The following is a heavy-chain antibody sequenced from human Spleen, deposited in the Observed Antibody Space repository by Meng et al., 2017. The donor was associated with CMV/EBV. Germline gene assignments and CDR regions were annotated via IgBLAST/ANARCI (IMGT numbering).Heavy chain of an antibody. CDR1: GTSFSDYS. J-gene: IGHJ5*02. CDR2: INHRGST. V-gene: IGHV4-34*01. D-gene: IGHD2-2*02. Sequence: SETLSLTCAVYGTSFSDYSWTWIRHSPRKGLEWIGQINHRGSTNFNPSLMGRVTMSVDSSKEQFSLRLTSVTAADTAVYYCASRYQLLYDNWFDPWGQGTLVTVSS. CDR3: ASRYQLLYDNWFDP.